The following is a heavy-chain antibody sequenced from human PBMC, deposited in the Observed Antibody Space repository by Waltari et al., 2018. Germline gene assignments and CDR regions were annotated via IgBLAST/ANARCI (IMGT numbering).Heavy chain of an antibody. J-gene: IGHJ5*02. Sequence: QVQLQQWGAGLLKPSETLSLTCAVYGGSFSGYYWSWIRQPPGKGLEWIGEINHIGGTNYNPTLKSRGTISVGTSKNQFSLKLSSVTAADTAVYYCARVRSSSWYGWFDPWGQGTLVTVSS. D-gene: IGHD6-13*01. CDR2: INHIGGT. CDR1: GGSFSGYY. CDR3: ARVRSSSWYGWFDP. V-gene: IGHV4-34*01.